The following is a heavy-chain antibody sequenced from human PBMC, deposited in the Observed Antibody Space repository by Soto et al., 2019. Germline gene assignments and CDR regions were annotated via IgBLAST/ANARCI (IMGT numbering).Heavy chain of an antibody. CDR1: GFTFSSYG. Sequence: GGSLRLSCAASGFTFSSYGMHWVRQAQGKGLEWVAVIWYDGSNKYYADSVKGRFTISRDNSKNTLYLQMNSLRAEDTAVYYCARDQYSSGWQDYYYYYGMDVWGQGTTVTVSS. J-gene: IGHJ6*02. D-gene: IGHD6-19*01. CDR3: ARDQYSSGWQDYYYYYGMDV. CDR2: IWYDGSNK. V-gene: IGHV3-33*01.